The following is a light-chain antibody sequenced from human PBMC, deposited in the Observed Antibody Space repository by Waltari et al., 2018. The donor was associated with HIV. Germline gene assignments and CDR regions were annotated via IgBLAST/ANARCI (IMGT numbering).Light chain of an antibody. J-gene: IGLJ2*01. CDR3: SSYTSSSTPYVV. CDR1: SSDVGGYNY. V-gene: IGLV2-14*01. CDR2: EVS. Sequence: QSALTQPASVSGSPGQSITISCTGTSSDVGGYNYVSWYQHHPGKAPKLMIYEVSNRPAGVSNRFAGSKPGNTASRTISGLQAEDEADYYCSSYTSSSTPYVVFGGGTKLTVL.